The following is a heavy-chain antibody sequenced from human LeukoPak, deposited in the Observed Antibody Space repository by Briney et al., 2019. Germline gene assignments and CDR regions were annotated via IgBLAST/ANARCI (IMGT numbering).Heavy chain of an antibody. CDR3: ARAAVTTSRYFQH. V-gene: IGHV4-59*01. Sequence: SETLSLTCTVSGGSISNYYWSWIRQPPGKGLEWIGYIYNSGHTNYNPSLKSRVTIPEDTSKNQLSLKLSSVTAADTAVYYRARAAVTTSRYFQHWGQGTLVTVSS. CDR1: GGSISNYY. D-gene: IGHD4-17*01. J-gene: IGHJ1*01. CDR2: IYNSGHT.